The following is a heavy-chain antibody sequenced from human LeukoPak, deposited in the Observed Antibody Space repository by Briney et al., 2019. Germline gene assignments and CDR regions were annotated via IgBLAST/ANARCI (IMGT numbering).Heavy chain of an antibody. CDR1: GFTFSNYG. CDR2: ILHEGRDK. V-gene: IGHV3-30*18. J-gene: IGHJ3*02. D-gene: IGHD1-1*01. Sequence: GGSLRLSCAASGFTFSNYGLHWVRQAPGRGLEWVAVILHEGRDKYYADSVKGRFTISRDNAKNSLYLQMNSLRAEDMALYYCAKDRGPGTTGTSMTGYDAFDIWGQGTMVTVSS. CDR3: AKDRGPGTTGTSMTGYDAFDI.